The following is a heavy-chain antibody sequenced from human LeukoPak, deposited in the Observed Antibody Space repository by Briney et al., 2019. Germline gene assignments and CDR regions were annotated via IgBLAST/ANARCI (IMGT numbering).Heavy chain of an antibody. CDR1: GFTFSDYY. CDR2: ISSSGSTI. D-gene: IGHD7-27*01. J-gene: IGHJ4*02. Sequence: RGSLRLSCAASGFTFSDYYMSWIRQAPGKGLEWVSYISSSGSTIYYADSVKGRFTISRDNAKNSLYLQMDSLRVEDTATYYCARDFSGEFDYWGQGTLVTVST. CDR3: ARDFSGEFDY. V-gene: IGHV3-11*04.